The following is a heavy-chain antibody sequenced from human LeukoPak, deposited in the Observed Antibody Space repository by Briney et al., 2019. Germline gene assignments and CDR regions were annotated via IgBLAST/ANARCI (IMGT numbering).Heavy chain of an antibody. CDR3: AKRDYSDSSGYASLFDH. V-gene: IGHV3-23*01. CDR2: VNGLVGST. D-gene: IGHD3-22*01. Sequence: PGGSLRLSCAASGFTFSSYAMAWVRQAPGKRLQWVSCVNGLVGSTYYAHSVKGRFTISRDNSKNTLYLQMNSLRVEDTAVYYCAKRDYSDSSGYASLFDHWGQGSQVTVSS. CDR1: GFTFSSYA. J-gene: IGHJ4*02.